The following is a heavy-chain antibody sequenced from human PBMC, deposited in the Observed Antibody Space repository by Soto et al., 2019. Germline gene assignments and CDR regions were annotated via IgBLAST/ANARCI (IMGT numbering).Heavy chain of an antibody. D-gene: IGHD3-3*01. CDR2: IYHSGHT. Sequence: TLALSCTVSGDSITSGDNYWSWIRQPPGKGLEGIGYIYHSGHTYYNPSLKSRLSISVDTSKNHFSLRLTSMTAADTAVYYCARTYWSGCRSRLFDSRGQRALVIVSS. CDR3: ARTYWSGCRSRLFDS. CDR1: GDSITSGDNY. J-gene: IGHJ1*01. V-gene: IGHV4-30-4*01.